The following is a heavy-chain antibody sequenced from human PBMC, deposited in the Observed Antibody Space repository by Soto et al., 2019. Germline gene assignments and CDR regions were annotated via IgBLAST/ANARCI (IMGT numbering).Heavy chain of an antibody. V-gene: IGHV6-1*01. J-gene: IGHJ6*02. CDR2: TFYWSKLYN. Sequence: SIAVTIYSDSVFRNRAAKIWSRQSPSSGLEWLGRTFYWSKLYNDYAVSVKSRITINPDTSKNQFSLQLNFVTPEDTAVYYCARRSGYDPLDYYYYYGMDVWGQGTTVTVSS. CDR1: SDSVFRNRAA. D-gene: IGHD5-12*01. CDR3: ARRSGYDPLDYYYYYGMDV.